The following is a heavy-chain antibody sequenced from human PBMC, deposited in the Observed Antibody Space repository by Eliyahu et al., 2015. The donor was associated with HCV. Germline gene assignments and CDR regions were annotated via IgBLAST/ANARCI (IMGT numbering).Heavy chain of an antibody. CDR2: INPNSGGT. CDR3: AREGYYDSSGYYAGIAEYFQH. Sequence: QVQLVXSGAEVKKPGASVKVSCKASGYTFTGXYXHWVRQAPGQGLEWMGWINPNSGGTNYAQKFQGRVTMTRDTSISTAYMELSRLRSDDTAVYYCAREGYYDSSGYYAGIAEYFQHWGQGTLVTVSS. CDR1: GYTFTGXY. J-gene: IGHJ1*01. D-gene: IGHD3-22*01. V-gene: IGHV1-2*02.